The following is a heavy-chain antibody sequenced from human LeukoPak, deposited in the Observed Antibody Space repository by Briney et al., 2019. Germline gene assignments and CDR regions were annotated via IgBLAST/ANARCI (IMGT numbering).Heavy chain of an antibody. CDR2: IYSSGST. J-gene: IGHJ6*03. V-gene: IGHV4-34*11. CDR1: GGSFSGYY. D-gene: IGHD6-6*01. Sequence: SETLSLTCAVYGGSFSGYYLSWIRQPPGKGLEWVGYIYSSGSTDYSPSLKGRVTISADTSKNQFSLNLTSVTAADTAVYYCVRTGSSSYGAYYYYYMDVWGKGTTVTVSS. CDR3: VRTGSSSYGAYYYYYMDV.